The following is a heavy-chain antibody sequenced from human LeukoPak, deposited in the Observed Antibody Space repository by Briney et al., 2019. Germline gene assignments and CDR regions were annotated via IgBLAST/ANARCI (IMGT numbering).Heavy chain of an antibody. CDR1: GGSISSYY. Sequence: SETLSLTCTVSGGSISSYYWSWIRQPPGKGREWIGYIYYSGETNSNPSLKSRVTISVDTSKNEFSLKLRLLTAADTAVYYCARSLWVRGVTAHYYGMDVWGQGTTVTVSS. CDR2: IYYSGET. D-gene: IGHD3-10*01. CDR3: ARSLWVRGVTAHYYGMDV. J-gene: IGHJ6*02. V-gene: IGHV4-59*08.